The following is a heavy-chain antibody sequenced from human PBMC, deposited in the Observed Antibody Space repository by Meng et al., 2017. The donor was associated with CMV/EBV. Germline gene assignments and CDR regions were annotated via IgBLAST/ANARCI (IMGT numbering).Heavy chain of an antibody. D-gene: IGHD3-9*01. CDR1: GFTFSNAW. J-gene: IGHJ4*02. CDR2: IKSKTDGGTT. Sequence: GESLKISCAASGFTFSNAWMSWVRQAQGKGLEWVGRIKSKTDGGTTDYAAPVKGRFTISRDDSKNTLYLQMNSLKTEDTAVYYCTADGLYDILTGFFAHWGQGTLVTVSS. CDR3: TADGLYDILTGFFAH. V-gene: IGHV3-15*01.